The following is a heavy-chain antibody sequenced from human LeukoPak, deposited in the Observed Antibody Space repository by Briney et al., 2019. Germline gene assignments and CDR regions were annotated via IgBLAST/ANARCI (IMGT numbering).Heavy chain of an antibody. J-gene: IGHJ1*01. V-gene: IGHV3-23*01. CDR1: GFTFSSYA. Sequence: GGSLRLSCAASGFTFSSYAMSWVRQAPGKGLEWVSAISGSGGSTYYADSVKGRFTISRDNSKNTVYLQMNSLRAEDTAAYYCAKDEYSSGWFVYFQHWGQGTLVTVSS. D-gene: IGHD6-19*01. CDR3: AKDEYSSGWFVYFQH. CDR2: ISGSGGST.